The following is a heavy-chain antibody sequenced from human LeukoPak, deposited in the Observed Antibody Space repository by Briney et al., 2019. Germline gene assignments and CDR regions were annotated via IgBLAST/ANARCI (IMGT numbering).Heavy chain of an antibody. V-gene: IGHV3-30-3*01. CDR2: ISYDGSNK. CDR1: GFTFSSYA. Sequence: GRSLRLSCAASGFTFSSYAMHWVRQAPGKGLEWVAVISYDGSNKYYADSVKGRFTISRDNSKNTLYLQMNSLRAEDTAVYYCAREHGAWFGELLINWFDPWGQGTLVTVSS. J-gene: IGHJ5*02. CDR3: AREHGAWFGELLINWFDP. D-gene: IGHD3-10*01.